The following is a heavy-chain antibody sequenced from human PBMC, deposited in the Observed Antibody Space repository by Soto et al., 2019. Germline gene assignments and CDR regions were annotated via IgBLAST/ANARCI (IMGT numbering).Heavy chain of an antibody. V-gene: IGHV3-30*18. J-gene: IGHJ4*02. CDR2: ISNDGSNK. CDR3: ANDRWGELLLGGVLDY. D-gene: IGHD1-26*01. Sequence: QVNLVESGGGVVQPGRSLRLSCAASGFIFNNYGMHWVRQAPGKGLEWVAVISNDGSNKYYADSVKGRFTISRDNSKNTLYLQMNSLRVEDTALYYCANDRWGELLLGGVLDYWGQGTLVTISS. CDR1: GFIFNNYG.